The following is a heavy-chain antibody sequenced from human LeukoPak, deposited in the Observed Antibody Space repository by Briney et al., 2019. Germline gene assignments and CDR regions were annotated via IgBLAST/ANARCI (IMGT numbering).Heavy chain of an antibody. CDR3: ARLLRVRTAAGFDY. V-gene: IGHV3-53*01. CDR2: IYSGGST. J-gene: IGHJ4*02. Sequence: GGSLRLSCAASGFTVSSNYMSWVRQAPGKGLEWVSVIYSGGSTYYADSVKGRFTISRDNSKNTLYLQMNSLRAEDTAVYYCARLLRVRTAAGFDYWGQGTLVTVSS. CDR1: GFTVSSNY. D-gene: IGHD6-13*01.